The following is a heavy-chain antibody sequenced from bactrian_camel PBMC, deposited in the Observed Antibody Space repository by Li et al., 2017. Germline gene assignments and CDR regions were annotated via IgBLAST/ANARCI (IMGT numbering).Heavy chain of an antibody. D-gene: IGHD6*01. V-gene: IGHV3S36*01. CDR3: VRDGDSWPSLGY. CDR1: EITFGYYA. Sequence: VQLVESGGDSVQSGGSLTLSCTASEITFGYYAMYWVRQAPTTGLEWVSSIDNSGTEVHYGDSVTGRFTISRDNAMRTVTLEMNSLQPEDTAVYYCVRDGDSWPSLGYWGLGTQVTVS. J-gene: IGHJ6*01. CDR2: IDNSGTEV.